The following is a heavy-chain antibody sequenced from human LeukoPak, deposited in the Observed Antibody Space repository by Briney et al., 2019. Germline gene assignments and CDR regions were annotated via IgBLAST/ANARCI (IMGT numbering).Heavy chain of an antibody. V-gene: IGHV3-23*01. Sequence: PGGSLRLSCAASGFTFSSYGMSWVRQAPGKGLEWVSAISGSGGSTYYADSVKGRFTISRDNSKNTLYLQMNSLRAEDTAVYYCAKGRHQLWFGEPRDGYWGQGTLVTVSS. CDR3: AKGRHQLWFGEPRDGY. CDR1: GFTFSSYG. CDR2: ISGSGGST. J-gene: IGHJ4*02. D-gene: IGHD3-10*01.